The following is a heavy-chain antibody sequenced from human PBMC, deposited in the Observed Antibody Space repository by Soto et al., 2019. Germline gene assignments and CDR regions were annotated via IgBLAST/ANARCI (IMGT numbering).Heavy chain of an antibody. CDR2: INQDGSEK. J-gene: IGHJ6*02. D-gene: IGHD5-18*01. CDR1: GFTFRTYW. CDR3: ARDGSTSWYSYDYHGMDV. Sequence: EVQLVEAGGGLVQPGGSLRLSCGASGFTFRTYWLSWVRQVPGKGLEWVVNINQDGSEKNYVDSVKGRFTISRDNAKNSLYRQMSSLRAEDTALYYCARDGSTSWYSYDYHGMDVWGQGSTVTVSS. V-gene: IGHV3-7*05.